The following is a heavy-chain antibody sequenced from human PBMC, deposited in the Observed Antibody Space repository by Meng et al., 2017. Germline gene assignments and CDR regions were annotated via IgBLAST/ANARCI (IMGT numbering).Heavy chain of an antibody. CDR1: GYTFTSYD. Sequence: QGELVQTGAEVKKPGASLKVAGKASGYTFTSYDSNWVRQANGQGLEWMGWMNPNSSNTGYAQKFQGRVTMKRNTSISTAYMELSSLRSEDTAVYYCARGSSSWITNWFDPWGQETLVTVSS. V-gene: IGHV1-8*01. CDR3: ARGSSSWITNWFDP. J-gene: IGHJ5*02. CDR2: MNPNSSNT. D-gene: IGHD6-13*01.